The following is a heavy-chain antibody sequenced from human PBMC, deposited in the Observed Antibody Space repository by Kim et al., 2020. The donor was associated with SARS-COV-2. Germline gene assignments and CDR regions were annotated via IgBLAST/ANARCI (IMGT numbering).Heavy chain of an antibody. J-gene: IGHJ6*02. CDR2: IWYDGSNK. CDR1: GFTFSSFG. D-gene: IGHD3-16*01. Sequence: GGSLRLSCAAPGFTFSSFGMHWVRQAPGKGLAWVAVIWYDGSNKYYADSVKGRFTISRDNSKNTLYLQMNSLRAEDTAVYYCAKDVGGIYYYYYGMDVWGQGTTVTVSS. CDR3: AKDVGGIYYYYYGMDV. V-gene: IGHV3-33*03.